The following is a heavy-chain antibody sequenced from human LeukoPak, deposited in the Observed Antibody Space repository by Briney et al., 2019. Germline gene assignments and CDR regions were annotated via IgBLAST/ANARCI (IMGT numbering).Heavy chain of an antibody. D-gene: IGHD3-10*01. CDR3: VRWGVAADRQD. J-gene: IGHJ4*02. CDR1: GFTFSSYW. Sequence: GGSLRLSCEASGFTFSSYWMAWVRQAPGKGLEWVANINPAGSDTYYVDSVKGRFTISRDNAKKSTFLQMNSLRVEETALYYCVRWGVAADRQDWGQGTLVTVSS. V-gene: IGHV3-7*01. CDR2: INPAGSDT.